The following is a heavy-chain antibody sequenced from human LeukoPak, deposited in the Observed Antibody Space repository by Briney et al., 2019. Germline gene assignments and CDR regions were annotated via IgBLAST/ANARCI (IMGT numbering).Heavy chain of an antibody. J-gene: IGHJ6*03. CDR1: GCSISSYY. CDR2: IYTSGST. CDR3: GGGGGGRGYYYYYYMDV. D-gene: IGHD3-16*01. V-gene: IGHV4-4*07. Sequence: IPSETLSLTRTVSGCSISSYYWSWLRQPAGKGLEWIGRIYTSGSTNYNPSLNSRVTMSVDTSKNQFSLKLSPVSAADTAAYYCGGGGGGRGYYYYYYMDVWGKGTTVTVSS.